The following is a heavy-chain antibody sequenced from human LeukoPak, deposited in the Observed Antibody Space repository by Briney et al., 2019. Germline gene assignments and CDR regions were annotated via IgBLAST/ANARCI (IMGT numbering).Heavy chain of an antibody. CDR2: IYYSGST. V-gene: IGHV4-59*08. CDR1: GFTFSRYW. CDR3: ARREANWGCFDY. J-gene: IGHJ4*02. Sequence: TGGSLRLSCAASGFTFSRYWMSWVRQAPGKGLEWIGYIYYSGSTYYNPSLKSRVTISVDTSKNQSSLKLSSVTAADTAVYYCARREANWGCFDYWGQGTLVTVSS. D-gene: IGHD7-27*01.